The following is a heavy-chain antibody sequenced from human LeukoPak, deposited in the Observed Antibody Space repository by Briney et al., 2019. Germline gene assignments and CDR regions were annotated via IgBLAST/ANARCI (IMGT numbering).Heavy chain of an antibody. Sequence: SATLSLTCTVSGGSISSGDYYWSWIRQPPGKGLEWIGYIYYSGSTYYNPSLKSRVTISVDTSKNQFSLKLSSVTAADTAVYYCARDARGYCSSTSCYEDYGMDVWGKGTTVTVSS. D-gene: IGHD2-2*01. CDR1: GGSISSGDYY. J-gene: IGHJ6*04. CDR2: IYYSGST. CDR3: ARDARGYCSSTSCYEDYGMDV. V-gene: IGHV4-30-4*01.